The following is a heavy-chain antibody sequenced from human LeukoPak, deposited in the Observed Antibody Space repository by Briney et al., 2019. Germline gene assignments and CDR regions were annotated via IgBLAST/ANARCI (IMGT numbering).Heavy chain of an antibody. Sequence: GASVKVSCKTSGYTFTSYDINWVRQATGQGLEWMGWMNPNSGDTGYAQKFQDRVTMTRNTSKSTAYMELRGLSSEDTAVYYCARTRGYGLGYSDYWGQGALVTVSS. J-gene: IGHJ4*02. CDR3: ARTRGYGLGYSDY. CDR1: GYTFTSYD. V-gene: IGHV1-8*01. CDR2: MNPNSGDT. D-gene: IGHD5-18*01.